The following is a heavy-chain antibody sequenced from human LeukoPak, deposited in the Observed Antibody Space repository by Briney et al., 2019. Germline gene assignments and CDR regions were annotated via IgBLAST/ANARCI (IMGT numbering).Heavy chain of an antibody. D-gene: IGHD4-23*01. CDR2: IIPIFGTA. CDR3: ARDTSRDYGGNSTPDY. V-gene: IGHV1-69*05. Sequence: EASVKVSCKASGGTFIIYAISWVRQAPGQGLEWMGGIIPIFGTASYAQKFQGRVTMTRDMSTSTVYMEVSSLRSEDTAVYYCARDTSRDYGGNSTPDYWGQGTLVTVSS. CDR1: GGTFIIYA. J-gene: IGHJ4*02.